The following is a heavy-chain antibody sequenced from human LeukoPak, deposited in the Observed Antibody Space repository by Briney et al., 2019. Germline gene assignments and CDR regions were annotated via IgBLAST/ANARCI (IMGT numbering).Heavy chain of an antibody. CDR3: ARDGLRRPN. J-gene: IGHJ4*02. D-gene: IGHD4-17*01. V-gene: IGHV4-39*07. CDR2: IYYSGST. CDR1: GGSISSSSYY. Sequence: SETLSLTCTVSGGSISSSSYYWGWIRQPPGKGREWFGSIYYSGSTNYNLSIKSRDTISVDTSKNQFSLKLSSVTAADTAVYYCARDGLRRPNWGQGTLVTVSS.